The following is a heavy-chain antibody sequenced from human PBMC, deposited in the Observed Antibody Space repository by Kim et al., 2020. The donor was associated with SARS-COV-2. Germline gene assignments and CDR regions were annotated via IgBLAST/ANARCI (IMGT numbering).Heavy chain of an antibody. CDR1: GFTFSSYW. V-gene: IGHV3-74*01. Sequence: GGSLRLSCAASGFTFSSYWMHWVRQAPGKGLVWVSRINSDGSSTSYADSVKGRFTISRDNAKNTLYLQMNSLRAEDTAVYYCARDQHPPYYYYYYGMDVWGQGTTVTVSS. J-gene: IGHJ6*02. D-gene: IGHD2-2*01. CDR2: INSDGSST. CDR3: ARDQHPPYYYYYYGMDV.